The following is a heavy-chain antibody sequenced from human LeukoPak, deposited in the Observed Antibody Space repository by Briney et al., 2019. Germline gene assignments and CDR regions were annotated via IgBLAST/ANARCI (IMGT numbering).Heavy chain of an antibody. CDR2: IYYSGSP. J-gene: IGHJ4*02. Sequence: PSETLSLTCTVSGGSISSNSYYWGWNRQPPGKGLEWIGSIYYSGSPYYNPSLKSRVTISVDTSKNQFSLTVISVTAADTAVYYCARWRTARTGFDYWGQGTLVTVSS. CDR3: ARWRTARTGFDY. D-gene: IGHD3/OR15-3a*01. CDR1: GGSISSNSYY. V-gene: IGHV4-39*01.